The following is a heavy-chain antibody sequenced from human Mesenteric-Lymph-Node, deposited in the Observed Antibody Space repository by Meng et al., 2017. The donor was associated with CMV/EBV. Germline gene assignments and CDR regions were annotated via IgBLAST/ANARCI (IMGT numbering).Heavy chain of an antibody. V-gene: IGHV1-69*01. CDR3: GRGGADYSGSGRNYNSLHWFDL. Sequence: TLNNFGISWVRQAPGQGLEWMGGIIPIFGITNYAQKFQGRVTISAEESTSTAYMELSSLRSDDSAVYYCGRGGADYSGSGRNYNSLHWFDLWGQGSLVT. D-gene: IGHD3-10*01. J-gene: IGHJ5*02. CDR2: IIPIFGIT. CDR1: TLNNFG.